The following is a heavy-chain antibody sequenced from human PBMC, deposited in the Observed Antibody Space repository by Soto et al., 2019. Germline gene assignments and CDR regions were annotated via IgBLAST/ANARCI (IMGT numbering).Heavy chain of an antibody. CDR2: ISAYNGNT. D-gene: IGHD3-22*01. CDR1: GYTFTSYG. Sequence: GASVKDSCKASGYTFTSYGISWVRQAPGQGLEWMGWISAYNGNTNYAQKLQGRVTMTTDTSTSTAYMELRSLRSDGTAVYYCASSNSGYYPDAFDIWGQGTMVTVSS. J-gene: IGHJ3*02. CDR3: ASSNSGYYPDAFDI. V-gene: IGHV1-18*01.